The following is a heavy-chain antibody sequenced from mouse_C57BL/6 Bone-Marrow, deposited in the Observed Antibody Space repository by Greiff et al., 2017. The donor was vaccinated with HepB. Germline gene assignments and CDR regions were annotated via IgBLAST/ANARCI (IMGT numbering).Heavy chain of an antibody. CDR2: ISSGGSYT. D-gene: IGHD1-1*01. J-gene: IGHJ2*01. CDR3: ARHGIDITTVVATGYFDY. CDR1: GFTFSSYG. V-gene: IGHV5-6*01. Sequence: EVHLVESGGDLVKPGGSLKLSCAASGFTFSSYGMSWVRQTPDKRLEWVATISSGGSYTYYPDSVKGRFTISRDNAKNTLYLQMSSLKSEDTAMYYCARHGIDITTVVATGYFDYWGQGTTLTVSS.